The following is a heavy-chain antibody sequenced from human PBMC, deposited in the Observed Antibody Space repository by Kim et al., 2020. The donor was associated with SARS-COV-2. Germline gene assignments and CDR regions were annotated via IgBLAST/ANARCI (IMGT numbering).Heavy chain of an antibody. CDR3: ARGYSSSWSTAYYYYYGMDV. V-gene: IGHV1-69*13. J-gene: IGHJ6*02. Sequence: SVKVSCKASGGTFSSYAISWVRQAPGQGLEWMGGIIPIFGTANYAQKFQGRVTITADESTSTAYMELSSLRSEDTAVYYCARGYSSSWSTAYYYYYGMDVWGQGTTVTVSS. CDR2: IIPIFGTA. CDR1: GGTFSSYA. D-gene: IGHD6-13*01.